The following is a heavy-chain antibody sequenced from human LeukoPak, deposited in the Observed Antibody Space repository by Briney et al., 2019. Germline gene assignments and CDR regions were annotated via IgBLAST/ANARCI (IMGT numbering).Heavy chain of an antibody. CDR2: INAGNGNT. Sequence: ASVKVSCKASGYTFTIYAMHWVRQAPGQGLEWMGWINAGNGNTKYSQKFQGRVTITRDTSASTAYMELSSLRSEDTAVYYCARDGGLYCGGDCYFDYWGQGTLVTVSS. V-gene: IGHV1-3*01. D-gene: IGHD2-21*02. CDR3: ARDGGLYCGGDCYFDY. CDR1: GYTFTIYA. J-gene: IGHJ4*02.